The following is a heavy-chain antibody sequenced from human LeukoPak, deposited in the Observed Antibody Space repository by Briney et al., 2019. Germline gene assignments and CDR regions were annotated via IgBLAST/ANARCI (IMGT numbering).Heavy chain of an antibody. J-gene: IGHJ4*02. CDR2: IIPILGIA. Sequence: SLKVSCKASGGTFSSYAISWVRQAPGQGLEWMGRIIPILGIANYAQKFQGRVTITADRSTSTAYMELSSLRSEDTAVYYCARNCPHYFDYWGQGTLVTVSS. CDR3: ARNCPHYFDY. D-gene: IGHD2-21*01. CDR1: GGTFSSYA. V-gene: IGHV1-69*04.